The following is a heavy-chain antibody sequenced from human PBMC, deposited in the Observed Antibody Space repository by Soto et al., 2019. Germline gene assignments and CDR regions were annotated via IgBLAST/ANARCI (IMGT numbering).Heavy chain of an antibody. CDR1: GYTFTSYG. CDR2: ISVYSGDT. V-gene: IGHV1-18*01. D-gene: IGHD4-4*01. Sequence: ASVKVSCKASGYTFTSYGISWVRQAPGQGLEWMGWISVYSGDTNYAQKYQGRVTVTTDTSTNTAYLELRSLRSDDTAVYYCERMPPRPTANNWFDPWGQGTLVTVSS. J-gene: IGHJ5*02. CDR3: ERMPPRPTANNWFDP.